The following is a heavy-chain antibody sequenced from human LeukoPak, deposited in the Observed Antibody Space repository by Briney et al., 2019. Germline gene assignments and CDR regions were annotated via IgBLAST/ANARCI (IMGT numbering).Heavy chain of an antibody. Sequence: GGSLRLSCAASGFTVSSDHMSWVRQAPGKGLEWVSVIYSGGSTYYADSVKGRFTISRDNSKNTLYLQMNSLRAEDTAVYYCARNGYTSGWYRHWGQGTLVTVSS. CDR3: ARNGYTSGWYRH. J-gene: IGHJ1*01. V-gene: IGHV3-53*01. CDR1: GFTVSSDH. D-gene: IGHD6-19*01. CDR2: IYSGGST.